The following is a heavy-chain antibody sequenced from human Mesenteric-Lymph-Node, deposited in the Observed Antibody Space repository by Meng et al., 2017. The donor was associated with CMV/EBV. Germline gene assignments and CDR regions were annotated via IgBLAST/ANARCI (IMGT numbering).Heavy chain of an antibody. CDR2: ADYSGST. CDR1: GGYGIRGSCC. D-gene: IGHD3-22*01. V-gene: IGHV4-61*01. CDR3: ARFSGGYYSDY. Sequence: TGAGGYGIRGSCCWSWVRQRPGKGLGWIGYADYSGSTTYNPSLQSRVTISVATSKNQFSLKLRSLTAADTAVYYCARFSGGYYSDYWGQGTLVTVSS. J-gene: IGHJ4*02.